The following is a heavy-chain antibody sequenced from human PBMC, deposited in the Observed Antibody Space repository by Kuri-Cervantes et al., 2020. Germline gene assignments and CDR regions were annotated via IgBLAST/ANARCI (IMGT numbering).Heavy chain of an antibody. Sequence: GESLKISCAASRFTFSAYAMHWVRQAPGKGLEWVAVISYDGGNKYYADSVKGRFTISRDSSKNTLYLKMNSLRAEDTAVYFCATQKAYSGSYLNDYWGQGTLVTVSS. D-gene: IGHD1-26*01. CDR1: RFTFSAYA. V-gene: IGHV3-30-3*01. J-gene: IGHJ4*02. CDR3: ATQKAYSGSYLNDY. CDR2: ISYDGGNK.